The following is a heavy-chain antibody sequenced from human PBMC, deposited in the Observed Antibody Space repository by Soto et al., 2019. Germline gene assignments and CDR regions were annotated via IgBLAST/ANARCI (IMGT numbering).Heavy chain of an antibody. Sequence: EVQLVESGGGLVKPGRSLRLSCTASGFTFSSYYMTWVRQAPGRGLEWVAHISQDGRATYHADSVKDRFIISRDNAKNSLYLHINTLRAEDTAVYKCTRWNYAMDVWGQGTTVSVS. J-gene: IGHJ6*02. CDR2: ISQDGRAT. CDR1: GFTFSSYY. V-gene: IGHV3-7*03. CDR3: TRWNYAMDV.